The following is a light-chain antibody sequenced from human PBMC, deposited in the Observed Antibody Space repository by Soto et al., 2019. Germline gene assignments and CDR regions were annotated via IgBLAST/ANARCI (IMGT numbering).Light chain of an antibody. CDR1: QSVSNN. CDR3: QQYNNWWT. Sequence: IVMTQYPVTLSLSPGERATLSCWAGQSVSNNLAWYQQKPSQAPRLLIYGASTRATGIPARFTGSGSGTEFTLTISSLQFDDSAVYYCQQYNNWWTFGQGTKVDI. CDR2: GAS. J-gene: IGKJ1*01. V-gene: IGKV3-15*01.